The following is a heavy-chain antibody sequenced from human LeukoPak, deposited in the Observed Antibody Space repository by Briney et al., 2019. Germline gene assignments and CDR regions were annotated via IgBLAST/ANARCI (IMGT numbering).Heavy chain of an antibody. J-gene: IGHJ6*03. CDR2: ISSSSSYI. D-gene: IGHD4-17*01. V-gene: IGHV3-21*01. CDR3: ARGHDYGDYSSRQFNYYYYYYMDV. CDR1: GFTFSSYS. Sequence: GGSLRLSCAASGFTFSSYSMNWVRQAPGKGLEWVSSISSSSSYIYYADSVKGRFTISRDNAKNSLYLQMNSLRAEDTAVYYCARGHDYGDYSSRQFNYYYYYYMDVWGKGTTVTVSS.